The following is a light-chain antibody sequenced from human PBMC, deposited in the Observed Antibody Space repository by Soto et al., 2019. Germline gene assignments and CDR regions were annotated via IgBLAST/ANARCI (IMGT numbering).Light chain of an antibody. J-gene: IGKJ5*01. CDR2: GVS. V-gene: IGKV3-15*01. CDR1: QSISRN. Sequence: EVMMKQSPGTLSVSPGERATLSCRASQSISRNLAWYQHRPGRAPRLLIYGVSTRAAGIPARFSGSGSETEFTLTISSRQSEDFAVYYCQQYDNWPPYTFGQGTRLET. CDR3: QQYDNWPPYT.